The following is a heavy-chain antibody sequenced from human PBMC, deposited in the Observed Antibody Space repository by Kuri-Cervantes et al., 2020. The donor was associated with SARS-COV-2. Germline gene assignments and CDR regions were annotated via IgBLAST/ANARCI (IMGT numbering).Heavy chain of an antibody. CDR1: GFIFSDYY. Sequence: GESLKISCAASGFIFSDYYMTWIRQAPGKGLEWVSNIGPTATTKYYADSVKGRFTISRDNSKNTLYLQMNSLRAEDTAVYYCAREEYCSSTSCSNWFDPWGQGTLVTVSS. J-gene: IGHJ5*02. V-gene: IGHV3-11*04. CDR2: IGPTATTK. CDR3: AREEYCSSTSCSNWFDP. D-gene: IGHD2-2*01.